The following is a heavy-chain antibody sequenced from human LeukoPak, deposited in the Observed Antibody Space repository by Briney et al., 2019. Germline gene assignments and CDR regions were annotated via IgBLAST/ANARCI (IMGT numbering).Heavy chain of an antibody. J-gene: IGHJ4*02. Sequence: GGSLRLSCAASGFTFSSYAIHRVRQAPGKGLEWVAIISYDGTNKYYADSVRGRFTISRDNSKNTLYLQMNSLRAEDTAVYYCARDFGWLSGFDNWGQGTLVTVSS. CDR2: ISYDGTNK. V-gene: IGHV3-30-3*01. CDR3: ARDFGWLSGFDN. CDR1: GFTFSSYA. D-gene: IGHD3-9*01.